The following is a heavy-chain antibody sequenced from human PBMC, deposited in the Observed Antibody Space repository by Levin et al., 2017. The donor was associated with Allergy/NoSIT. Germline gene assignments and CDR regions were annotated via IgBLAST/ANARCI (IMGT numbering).Heavy chain of an antibody. D-gene: IGHD3-3*01. J-gene: IGHJ4*02. CDR1: GFTLSSYW. CDR2: IKRDGVEK. V-gene: IGHV3-7*01. CDR3: ARGNFWSVSMTFYYFDY. Sequence: GGSLRLSCAASGFTLSSYWMAWVRQAPGQGLEWVANIKRDGVEKYYVDSVEGRFTISRDTAKNSLYLQMNSLRAEDTAVYYCARGNFWSVSMTFYYFDYWGQGTLVTVSS.